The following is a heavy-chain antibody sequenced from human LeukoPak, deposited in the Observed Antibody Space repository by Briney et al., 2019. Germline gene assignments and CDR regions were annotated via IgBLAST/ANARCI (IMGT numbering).Heavy chain of an antibody. D-gene: IGHD2-15*01. CDR3: ARSKSWYSTDTLDI. J-gene: IGHJ3*02. CDR2: INGDGSNT. CDR1: GFTFSSHW. V-gene: IGHV3-74*03. Sequence: GGSLRLSCAASGFTFSSHWMHWVRQAPGKGLVWVSRINGDGSNTTYADSVKGRFTTSRDNAKNTLYLQMNSLRAEDTAVYHSARSKSWYSTDTLDIWGQGTMVTVSS.